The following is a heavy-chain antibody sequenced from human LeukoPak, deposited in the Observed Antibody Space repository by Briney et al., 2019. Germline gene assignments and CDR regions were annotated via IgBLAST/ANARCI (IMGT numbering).Heavy chain of an antibody. CDR2: FSASGGTT. V-gene: IGHV3-23*01. CDR1: GFTFSRSA. Sequence: PGRSLRLSCAASGFTFSRSAMNWVRQAPGKGLEWVSSFSASGGTTYYADSVKGRFTISRDNSKNTLSVQMNSLRAEDTAVYYCAKANYSGSYYFDSWGQGTLVTVSS. D-gene: IGHD1-26*01. J-gene: IGHJ4*02. CDR3: AKANYSGSYYFDS.